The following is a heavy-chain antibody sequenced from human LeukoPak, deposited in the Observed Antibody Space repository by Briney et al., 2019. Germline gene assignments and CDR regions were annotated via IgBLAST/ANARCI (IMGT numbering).Heavy chain of an antibody. V-gene: IGHV3-23*01. CDR2: ISGSGGST. D-gene: IGHD3-3*01. CDR3: AKPFWSGSTIGGAFDI. J-gene: IGHJ3*02. Sequence: GGSLRLSCAAPGFTFSSYAMSWVRQAPGKGLEWVSAISGSGGSTYYADSVKGRFTISRDNSKNTLYLQMNSLRAEDTAVYYCAKPFWSGSTIGGAFDIWGQGTMVTVSS. CDR1: GFTFSSYA.